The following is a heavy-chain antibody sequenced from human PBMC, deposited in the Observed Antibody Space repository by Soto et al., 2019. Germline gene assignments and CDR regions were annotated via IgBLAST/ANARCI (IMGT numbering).Heavy chain of an antibody. J-gene: IGHJ6*02. CDR2: ISYDGINK. V-gene: IGHV3-30-3*01. D-gene: IGHD6-6*01. CDR3: ARATLAQYSSSWSYYYYAMDV. Sequence: GGSLRLSCAASGFTFSSYAMHWVRQAPGKGLEWVAVISYDGINKYYADSVKGRFTISRDNSKNTLYLQMNSLRAEDTAVYYCARATLAQYSSSWSYYYYAMDVWGHGPTVTVS. CDR1: GFTFSSYA.